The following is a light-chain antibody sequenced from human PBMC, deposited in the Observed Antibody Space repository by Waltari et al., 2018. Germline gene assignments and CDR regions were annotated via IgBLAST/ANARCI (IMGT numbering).Light chain of an antibody. CDR2: GAS. J-gene: IGKJ2*01. CDR3: QDCDKWPPYT. V-gene: IGKV3-15*01. CDR1: QSVGSN. Sequence: ELVLTQSPATLVVSPGERVTLSCRASQSVGSNLAWYQQKPGQAPTLLIYGASTRATGVPARFSGGGSGTEFTLSISSLQSEDFAVYYCQDCDKWPPYTFGQGTKLEI.